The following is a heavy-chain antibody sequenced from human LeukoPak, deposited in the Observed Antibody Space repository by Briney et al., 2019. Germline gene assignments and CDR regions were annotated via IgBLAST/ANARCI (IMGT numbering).Heavy chain of an antibody. V-gene: IGHV4-4*02. J-gene: IGHJ3*02. CDR1: GGSISSSNW. CDR2: IYHSGST. Sequence: SGTLSLTCAVSGGSISSSNWWSWVRQPPGKGLEWIGEIYHSGSTNYSPPLKSRVTISVDKSKNQFSLKLSSVTAADTAVYYCARDKFAHDYYGSGSYAFDIWGQGTMVTVSS. CDR3: ARDKFAHDYYGSGSYAFDI. D-gene: IGHD3-10*01.